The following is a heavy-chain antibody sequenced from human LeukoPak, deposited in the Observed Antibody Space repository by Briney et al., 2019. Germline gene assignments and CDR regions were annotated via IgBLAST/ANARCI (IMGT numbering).Heavy chain of an antibody. Sequence: ASVKVSCKASGGTFTNYVINWVRQAPGQGLEWVGRIIPILGAANYAQKFQGRVTITADKSTSTAYMELSSLRSEDTAVFYCASLGSGANLTRRDTWGQGTLVIVSS. V-gene: IGHV1-69*04. CDR3: ASLGSGANLTRRDT. CDR1: GGTFTNYV. J-gene: IGHJ5*02. CDR2: IIPILGAA. D-gene: IGHD4/OR15-4a*01.